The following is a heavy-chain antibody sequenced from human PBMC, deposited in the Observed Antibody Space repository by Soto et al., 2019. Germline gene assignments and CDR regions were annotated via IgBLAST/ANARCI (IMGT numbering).Heavy chain of an antibody. CDR2: ISGSGGST. V-gene: IGHV3-23*04. Sequence: VQLVQSGAEVKKPGSSVKVSCKASGFTFSSYAMSWVRQAPGKGLEWVSAISGSGGSTYYADSVKGRFTISRDNSKNTLYLQMNSLRAEDTAVYYCAKDLGAAARGWFDPWGQGTLVTVSS. J-gene: IGHJ5*02. D-gene: IGHD6-13*01. CDR1: GFTFSSYA. CDR3: AKDLGAAARGWFDP.